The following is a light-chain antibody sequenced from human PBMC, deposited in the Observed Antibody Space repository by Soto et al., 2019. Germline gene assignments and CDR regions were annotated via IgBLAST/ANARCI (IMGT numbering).Light chain of an antibody. CDR2: DVI. V-gene: IGLV2-14*01. J-gene: IGLJ1*01. CDR1: SSDVAAYNS. CDR3: SSYTTSGNYV. Sequence: QSALTQPASVSGSPGQSITISCTGTSSDVAAYNSVSWYQQYPGKAPKLMIYDVIYRPSGVSNRFSVSKSANTGYLTISGLQAEDEADYYCSSYTTSGNYVFGTGTKVTVL.